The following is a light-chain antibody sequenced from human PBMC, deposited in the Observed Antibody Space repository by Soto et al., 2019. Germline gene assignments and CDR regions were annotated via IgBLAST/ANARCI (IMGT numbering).Light chain of an antibody. V-gene: IGLV1-44*01. J-gene: IGLJ3*02. CDR2: SNN. Sequence: QSALTQPASVSGSPGQSITIPCTGASTDVGAYNYVSWYQQHPGTAPKLLIYSNNQRPSGVPDRFSGSKSGTSASLAISGLQSEDEADYHCAAWDDSLNGPVFGGGTKLTVL. CDR3: AAWDDSLNGPV. CDR1: STDVGAYNY.